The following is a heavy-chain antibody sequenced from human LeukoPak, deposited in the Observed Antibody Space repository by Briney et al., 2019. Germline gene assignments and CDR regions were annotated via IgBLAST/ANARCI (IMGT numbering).Heavy chain of an antibody. D-gene: IGHD3-10*01. CDR2: ISAYNGNT. V-gene: IGHV1-18*01. CDR3: ARAAWYYCGSGSYGSFDY. J-gene: IGHJ4*02. CDR1: GYTFTSYG. Sequence: ASVKVSCKASGYTFTSYGISWVRQAPGQGLEWMGWISAYNGNTNYAQKLQGRVTMTTDTSTSTAYMELRSLRSDDTAVYYCARAAWYYCGSGSYGSFDYWGQGTLVTVSS.